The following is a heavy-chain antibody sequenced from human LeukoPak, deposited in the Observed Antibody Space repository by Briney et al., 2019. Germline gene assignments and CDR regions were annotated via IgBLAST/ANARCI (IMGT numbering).Heavy chain of an antibody. D-gene: IGHD3-16*01. CDR3: VKDVGGGTGLFDF. J-gene: IGHJ4*02. V-gene: IGHV3-9*03. Sequence: GGSLRLSCAASGFTFDDYAMHWVRQAPRKGLEWVSGISWNSGSIGYADSVKGRFTITRDNAKNSVYLQMNSLRDEDMALYYCVKDVGGGTGLFDFWGQGALVTVSS. CDR1: GFTFDDYA. CDR2: ISWNSGSI.